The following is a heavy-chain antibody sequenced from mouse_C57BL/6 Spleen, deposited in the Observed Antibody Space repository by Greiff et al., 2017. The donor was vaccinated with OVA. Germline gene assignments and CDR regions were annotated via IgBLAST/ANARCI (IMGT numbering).Heavy chain of an antibody. CDR2: IYPRDGST. CDR1: GYTFTDHT. J-gene: IGHJ3*01. CDR3: AMASPYYSPWFAY. Sequence: VQLQQSDAELVKPGASVKISCKVSGYTFTDHTIHWMKQRPEQGLEWIGYIYPRDGSTKYNEKFKGKATLTADKSSSTAYMQLNSLTSEDSAVYFCAMASPYYSPWFAYWGQGTLVTVSA. D-gene: IGHD2-12*01. V-gene: IGHV1-78*01.